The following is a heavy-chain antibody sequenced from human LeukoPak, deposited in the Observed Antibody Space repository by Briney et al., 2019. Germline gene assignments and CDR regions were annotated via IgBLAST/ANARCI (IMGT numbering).Heavy chain of an antibody. CDR2: IIPIFGTA. V-gene: IGHV1-69*13. CDR3: ARGGYSYGLPLGY. CDR1: GGTFSSYA. D-gene: IGHD5-18*01. J-gene: IGHJ4*02. Sequence: SAKVSCKASGGTFSSYAISWVRQAPGQGLEWMGGIIPIFGTANYAQKFQGRVTITADESTSTAYMELSSLRSEDTAVYYCARGGYSYGLPLGYWGQGTLVTVSS.